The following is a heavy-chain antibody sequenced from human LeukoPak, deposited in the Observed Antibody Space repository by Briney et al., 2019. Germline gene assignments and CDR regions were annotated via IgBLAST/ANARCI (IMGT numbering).Heavy chain of an antibody. D-gene: IGHD6-13*01. CDR1: GGSISSYY. CDR2: IYDSESI. CDR3: ARVAYDGPVAAGSLDY. V-gene: IGHV4-59*01. Sequence: NPSETLSLTCTVSGGSISSYYWSWIRQPPGKGLEWIGYIYDSESINYNPSLKSRVTMSIDTSKNQVSLRLSSVTAADTAVYYCARVAYDGPVAAGSLDYWGQGTLVTVSS. J-gene: IGHJ4*02.